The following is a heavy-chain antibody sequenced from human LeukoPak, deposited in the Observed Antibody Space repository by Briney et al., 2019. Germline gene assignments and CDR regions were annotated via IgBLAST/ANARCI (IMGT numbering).Heavy chain of an antibody. Sequence: GGSLRLSCAASGFTFDDYAMHWVRQAPGKGLEWVSSVSWNSGSIGYADSVKGRFTISRDNAKNSLYLQMNSLRVEDTALYFCAKGTRTTNCLDYWGQGTLVTVSS. CDR3: AKGTRTTNCLDY. CDR2: VSWNSGSI. V-gene: IGHV3-9*01. J-gene: IGHJ4*02. D-gene: IGHD2-2*01. CDR1: GFTFDDYA.